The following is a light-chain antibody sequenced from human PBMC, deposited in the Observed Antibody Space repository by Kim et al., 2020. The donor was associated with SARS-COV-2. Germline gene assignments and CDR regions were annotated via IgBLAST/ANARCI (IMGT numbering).Light chain of an antibody. CDR3: AAWDDSLSGWV. CDR1: SSNIGSNY. CDR2: RNN. Sequence: GQRVTISCYGSSSNIGSNYVNWYQQLPGTAPKLLFYRNNQRPSGVPDRFSGSKSGTAASLAISGLRSEDEADYYCAAWDDSLSGWVFGGGTQLTVL. J-gene: IGLJ3*02. V-gene: IGLV1-47*01.